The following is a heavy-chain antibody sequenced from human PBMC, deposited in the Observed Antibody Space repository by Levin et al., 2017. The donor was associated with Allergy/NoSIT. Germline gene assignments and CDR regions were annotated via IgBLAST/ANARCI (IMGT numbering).Heavy chain of an antibody. Sequence: GASVKVSCKASGYTFTGYYIHWVRQAPGQGLEWMGWINPNSGATIYAQNFQGRVTMTRDTSIITAYMELKRLRSDDTAMYYCARVGQYGSGSFLPYWGQGTLVTVSS. CDR2: INPNSGAT. CDR1: GYTFTGYY. J-gene: IGHJ4*02. D-gene: IGHD3-10*01. V-gene: IGHV1-2*02. CDR3: ARVGQYGSGSFLPY.